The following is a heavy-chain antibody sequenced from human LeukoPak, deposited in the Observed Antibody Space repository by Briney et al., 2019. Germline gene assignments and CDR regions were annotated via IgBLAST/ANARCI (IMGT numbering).Heavy chain of an antibody. D-gene: IGHD2-2*01. Sequence: PSETLSLTCAVSGGSISSGGYSWSWIRQPPGKGLEWIGYIYHSGSTYYNPSPKSRVTISVDRSKNQFSLKLSSVTAADTAVYYCARGGIGYCSSTSCVKDNWFDPWGQGTLVAVSS. CDR2: IYHSGST. CDR3: ARGGIGYCSSTSCVKDNWFDP. J-gene: IGHJ5*02. CDR1: GGSISSGGYS. V-gene: IGHV4-30-2*01.